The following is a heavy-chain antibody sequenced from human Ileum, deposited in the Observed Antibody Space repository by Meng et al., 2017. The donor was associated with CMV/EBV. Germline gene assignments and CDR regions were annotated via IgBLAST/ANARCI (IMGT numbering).Heavy chain of an antibody. CDR3: TRPQSYGSGSYYDL. D-gene: IGHD3-10*01. CDR1: GFTFSGSA. Sequence: GESLKISCAGFGFTFSGSAIHWVRQASGKGLEWVGRVRSEVNSYATAYAASVKGRFTVSRDDSKNTAYLQMNSLKTEDTAVYYCTRPQSYGSGSYYDLWGQGTLVTVSS. V-gene: IGHV3-73*01. CDR2: VRSEVNSYAT. J-gene: IGHJ5*02.